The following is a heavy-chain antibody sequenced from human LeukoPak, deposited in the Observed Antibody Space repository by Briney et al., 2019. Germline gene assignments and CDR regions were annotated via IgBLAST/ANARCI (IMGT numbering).Heavy chain of an antibody. V-gene: IGHV3-21*01. Sequence: GGSLRLSCAASGFTFSSYSMNWVRQAPGKGLEWVSPISSSSSYIYYADSVKGRFTISRDNSKNTLYLQMNSLRAGDTAVYYCARDCTGGTCYDASDIWGQGTMVTVSS. J-gene: IGHJ3*02. CDR1: GFTFSSYS. CDR2: ISSSSSYI. CDR3: ARDCTGGTCYDASDI. D-gene: IGHD2-15*01.